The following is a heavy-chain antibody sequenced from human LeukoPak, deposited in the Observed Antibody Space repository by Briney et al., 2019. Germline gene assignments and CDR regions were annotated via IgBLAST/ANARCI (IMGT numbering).Heavy chain of an antibody. CDR3: ARARPTIWYAFDI. J-gene: IGHJ3*02. Sequence: SVKVSCKASGGTFSSYAISWVRQAPGQGLEWMGRIIPIFGTTNYAQKFQGRVTITTDESTSTAYMELSSLRSEDTAVYYCARARPTIWYAFDIWGQGTMVTVSS. CDR2: IIPIFGTT. CDR1: GGTFSSYA. D-gene: IGHD3-3*01. V-gene: IGHV1-69*05.